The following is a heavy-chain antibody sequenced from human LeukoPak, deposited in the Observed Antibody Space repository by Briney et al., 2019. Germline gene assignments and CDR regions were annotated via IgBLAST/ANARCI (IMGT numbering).Heavy chain of an antibody. Sequence: ASVKLSCTASGYTFTGYYMHWVRQAPGQGLEWMGWINPNSGGTNYAQKFQGRVTMTRDTSISTAYMEMSRLRSDGTAVYYCARVPAVAGLYTFDYWAQGTLVTVSS. V-gene: IGHV1-2*02. CDR3: ARVPAVAGLYTFDY. CDR2: INPNSGGT. D-gene: IGHD6-19*01. CDR1: GYTFTGYY. J-gene: IGHJ4*02.